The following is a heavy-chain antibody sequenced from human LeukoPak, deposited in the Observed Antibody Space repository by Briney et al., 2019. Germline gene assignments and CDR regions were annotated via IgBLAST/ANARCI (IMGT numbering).Heavy chain of an antibody. V-gene: IGHV3-30*02. CDR2: IRYDGSNK. CDR3: ARTISGLEGFDY. Sequence: GGSLRLSCAASGFTFSSYGMHWVRQAPGKGLEWVAFIRYDGSNKYYADSVKGRFTISRDNSKNTLYLQMNSLRAEDTAVYYCARTISGLEGFDYWGQGTLVTVPS. CDR1: GFTFSSYG. J-gene: IGHJ4*02. D-gene: IGHD1/OR15-1a*01.